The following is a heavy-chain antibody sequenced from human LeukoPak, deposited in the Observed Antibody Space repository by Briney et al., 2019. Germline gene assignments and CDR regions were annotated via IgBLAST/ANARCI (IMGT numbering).Heavy chain of an antibody. CDR1: GFAFSEAW. J-gene: IGHJ4*02. CDR3: TTNWSGLG. CDR2: IDSRFGTGAV. D-gene: IGHD1-26*01. Sequence: GGSLRLSCATSGFAFSEAWMSWARQAPGKGLEWVGNIDSRFGTGAVTYAAHVRGRLTISRDDAKNTLYVRMNSLKTEDTAVYYCTTNWSGLGGGQGTLVTVSS. V-gene: IGHV3-15*04.